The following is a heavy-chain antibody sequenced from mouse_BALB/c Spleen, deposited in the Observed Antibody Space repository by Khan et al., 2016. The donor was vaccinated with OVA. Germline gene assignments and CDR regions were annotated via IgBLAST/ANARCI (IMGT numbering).Heavy chain of an antibody. D-gene: IGHD1-2*01. Sequence: VQLQQPGPEVVKPGASVKMSCRTSGYTFTDYSLDWLKQSHGKSLEWIGYIFPNTGDTVYNQKFKTKATLTVNISSSTTHMELSSLTSEDSAVYYCARSGYGSFAYWGQGTLVTVSA. V-gene: IGHV1S29*02. J-gene: IGHJ3*01. CDR2: IFPNTGDT. CDR3: ARSGYGSFAY. CDR1: GYTFTDYS.